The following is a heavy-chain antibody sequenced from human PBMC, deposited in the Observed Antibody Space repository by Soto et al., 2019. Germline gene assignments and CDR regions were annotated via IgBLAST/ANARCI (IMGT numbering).Heavy chain of an antibody. CDR3: ARHIHNQGFEYYYDS. CDR2: IDYSGNI. D-gene: IGHD1-1*01. Sequence: ETLSLTCNASGGSITSSGSAWGWIRQSPGKGLEWIGTIDYSGNIYYIPSLKSRITISVDTSKNQISLKLSSVTAADTAVYYCARHIHNQGFEYYYDSWGQGTLVTVSS. J-gene: IGHJ4*02. CDR1: GGSITSSGSA. V-gene: IGHV4-39*01.